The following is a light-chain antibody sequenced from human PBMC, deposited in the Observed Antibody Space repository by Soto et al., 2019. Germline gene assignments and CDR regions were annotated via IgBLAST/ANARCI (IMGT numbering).Light chain of an antibody. J-gene: IGKJ1*01. Sequence: AIRMTQSPSSFSASTGDRVTITCRASQGISSYLAWYQQKPGKAPKLLIDAASTLQSGVPSRFSGSGSGTDFTLTISCLQSEDFATYYCQQYYSYPPACGQGTKVEIK. CDR2: AAS. CDR1: QGISSY. CDR3: QQYYSYPPA. V-gene: IGKV1-8*01.